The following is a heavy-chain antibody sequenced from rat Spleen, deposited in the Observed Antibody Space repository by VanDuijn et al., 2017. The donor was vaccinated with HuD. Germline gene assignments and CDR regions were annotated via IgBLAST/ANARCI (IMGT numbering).Heavy chain of an antibody. CDR3: TRASTEGMWYFDY. CDR1: GLTFSDYY. Sequence: EVKLVESGGGLVRPGRSMKVSCAVSGLTFSDYYMAWVRQVPTKGLEWVASVSHDGDNTYYRDSVKGRFTISRDNAKSTLYLQMNSLRSEDTATYYCTRASTEGMWYFDYWGQGVMVTVSS. D-gene: IGHD1-11*01. J-gene: IGHJ2*01. V-gene: IGHV5-25*01. CDR2: VSHDGDNT.